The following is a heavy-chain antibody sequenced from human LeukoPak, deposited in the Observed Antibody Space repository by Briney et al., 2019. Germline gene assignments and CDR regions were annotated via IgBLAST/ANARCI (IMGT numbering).Heavy chain of an antibody. CDR2: ISGSGGST. D-gene: IGHD2-2*01. J-gene: IGHJ3*02. V-gene: IGHV3-23*01. CDR3: AKAPLVVVPAAIQWLVPGGDAFDI. Sequence: QSGGSLRLSCAASGFTFSSYAMSWVRQAPGKGLEWVSAISGSGGSTYYADSVKGRFTISRDNSKNTLYLQMNSLRAEDTAVYYCAKAPLVVVPAAIQWLVPGGDAFDIWGQGTMVTVSS. CDR1: GFTFSSYA.